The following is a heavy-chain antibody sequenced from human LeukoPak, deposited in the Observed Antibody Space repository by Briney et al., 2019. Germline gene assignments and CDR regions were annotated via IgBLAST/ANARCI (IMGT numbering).Heavy chain of an antibody. J-gene: IGHJ4*02. V-gene: IGHV3-7*01. D-gene: IGHD2-21*02. CDR3: SRGDPDY. CDR1: GFTFSTYT. Sequence: PWGSLRLSCAASGFTFSTYTMNWARQAPGKGLEWVANIHNHGNENYLVDSVKGRFTISRDNAKNSLFLQMNSLRAEDTAVYYCSRGDPDYWGQGTLVIVSS. CDR2: IHNHGNEN.